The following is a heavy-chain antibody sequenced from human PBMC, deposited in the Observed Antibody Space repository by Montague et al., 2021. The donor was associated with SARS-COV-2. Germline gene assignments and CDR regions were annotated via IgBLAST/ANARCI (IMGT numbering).Heavy chain of an antibody. J-gene: IGHJ3*01. CDR3: ASAFYGDHWAFDV. CDR2: TYYRSWWRS. V-gene: IGHV6-1*01. D-gene: IGHD3-3*02. Sequence: RQSPSRGLEWLGRTYYRSWWRSQYPGSLESRITISGDTSKNQFSLQLNSVTPEDTAVCYCASAFYGDHWAFDVWGQGTMVTVSS.